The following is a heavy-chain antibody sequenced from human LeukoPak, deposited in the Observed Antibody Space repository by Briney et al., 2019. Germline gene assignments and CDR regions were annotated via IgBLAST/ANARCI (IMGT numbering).Heavy chain of an antibody. CDR1: GYTFTSYG. V-gene: IGHV1-18*01. Sequence: ASVKVSCKASGYTFTSYGISWVRQAPGQGLEWMGWISAYNGNTNYAQKLQGRVTMTTDTSTSTAYMELRSLRSDDTAVYYCATVDCSGGSCYSPPFDYWGQGTLVTVSS. D-gene: IGHD2-15*01. CDR3: ATVDCSGGSCYSPPFDY. J-gene: IGHJ4*02. CDR2: ISAYNGNT.